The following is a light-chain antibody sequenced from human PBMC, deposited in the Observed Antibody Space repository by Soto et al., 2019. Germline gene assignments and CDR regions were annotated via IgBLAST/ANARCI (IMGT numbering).Light chain of an antibody. Sequence: QSVLTQPASVSGSPGQSITISYTGTSSDVGSYNLVSWYQQHPGKAPKLMIYEGSKRPSGVSNRFSGSKSGNTASLTISGLQAEDEADYYCCSYAGSSTLAVFGGGTKLTVL. V-gene: IGLV2-23*01. CDR1: SSDVGSYNL. CDR2: EGS. J-gene: IGLJ2*01. CDR3: CSYAGSSTLAV.